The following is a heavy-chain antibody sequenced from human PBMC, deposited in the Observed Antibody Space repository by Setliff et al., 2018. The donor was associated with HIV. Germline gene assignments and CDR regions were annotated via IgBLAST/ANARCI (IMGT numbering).Heavy chain of an antibody. CDR1: GFTFSSYW. CDR2: VIHDGSEK. V-gene: IGHV3-7*01. Sequence: GGSLRLSCAASGFTFSSYWMSWVRQAPGKGLEWVANVIHDGSEKYYVDSVKGRFTISRDNSRNTLYLQMNSLRPEDTAVYYCAKDFGYSSGWYLVSGTFDIWGQGTMVTVSS. D-gene: IGHD6-19*01. J-gene: IGHJ3*02. CDR3: AKDFGYSSGWYLVSGTFDI.